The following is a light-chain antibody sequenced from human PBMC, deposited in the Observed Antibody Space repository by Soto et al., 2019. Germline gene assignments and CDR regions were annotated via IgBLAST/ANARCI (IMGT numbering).Light chain of an antibody. Sequence: QSVLTQPPSVSGAPGQRVTISCTGSSSNIGTGHDVHWYQQLPEAAPKLLIYGFSNRPSGVTDRFSGSKSGTSASLAITGLQAEDEADYYCQSYDSSLGGWVFGGGTKLTVL. CDR1: SSNIGTGHD. CDR2: GFS. V-gene: IGLV1-40*01. J-gene: IGLJ3*02. CDR3: QSYDSSLGGWV.